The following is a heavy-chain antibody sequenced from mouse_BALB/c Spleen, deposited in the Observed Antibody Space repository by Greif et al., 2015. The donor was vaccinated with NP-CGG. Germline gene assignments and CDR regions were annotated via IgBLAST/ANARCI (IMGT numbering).Heavy chain of an antibody. V-gene: IGHV5-12-1*01. CDR2: ISSGGGST. J-gene: IGHJ4*01. CDR3: ARYDGYYYYAMDY. Sequence: VKLVESGGGLVKPGGSLKLSWAASGFAFSSYDMSWVRQTPEKGLEWVAYISSGGGSTYYPDTVKGRFTISRDNAKNTLYLQMSSLKSEDTATYYCARYDGYYYYAMDYWGQGTSVTVSS. CDR1: GFAFSSYD. D-gene: IGHD2-3*01.